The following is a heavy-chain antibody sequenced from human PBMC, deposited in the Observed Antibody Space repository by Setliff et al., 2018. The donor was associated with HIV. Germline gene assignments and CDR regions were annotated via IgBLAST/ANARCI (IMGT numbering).Heavy chain of an antibody. CDR1: GASITSHY. CDR3: ARLRYSSGYFIDY. CDR2: LSGSGTST. V-gene: IGHV3-23*01. J-gene: IGHJ4*02. Sequence: ETLSLTCTVSGASITSHYWNWIRQAPGKGLEWVSSLSGSGTSTYYADSVKGRFTISRDNSKNTLYLQMNSLRVEDTALYYCARLRYSSGYFIDYWGQGTLVTVSS. D-gene: IGHD6-19*01.